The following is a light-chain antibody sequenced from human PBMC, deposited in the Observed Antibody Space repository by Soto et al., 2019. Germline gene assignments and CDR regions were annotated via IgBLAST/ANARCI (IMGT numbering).Light chain of an antibody. CDR3: QQRSSWPPYT. Sequence: ENVFTQSPCTLSLSPGERATLSCRASQSVNANYLAWFQQKPGQAPRLPIYGASSRATGIPARFTGSGSGTDFTLTISSLEPEDFAVYYCQQRSSWPPYTFGQGTKV. CDR1: QSVNANY. J-gene: IGKJ2*01. V-gene: IGKV3D-20*02. CDR2: GAS.